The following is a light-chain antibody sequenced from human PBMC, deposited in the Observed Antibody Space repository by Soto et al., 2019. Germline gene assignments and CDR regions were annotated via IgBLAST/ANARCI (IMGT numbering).Light chain of an antibody. CDR2: TAS. J-gene: IGKJ4*01. V-gene: IGKV3-11*01. CDR1: QNVGLN. CDR3: QERGRWPRAT. Sequence: PGESVTLSCRASQNVGLNFAWYQQKSGQPPRLLIHTASSRATGIPARFSGSGSRTDFTLTISSLEPEDIAVYYYQERGRWPRATFGGGTKVEMK.